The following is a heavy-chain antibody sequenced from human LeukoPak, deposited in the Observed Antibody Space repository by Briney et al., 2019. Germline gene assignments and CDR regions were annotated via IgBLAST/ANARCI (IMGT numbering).Heavy chain of an antibody. V-gene: IGHV3-30*03. Sequence: PGGSLRLSCAASGFTFSNFGMHWVRQAPGKGLEWVAVISHDGSNKYYADSVKGRFTISRDNSKNTLYLQMNSLRAEDTAVYYCARDQFGELVVCTFHIWGQGTMVTVPS. J-gene: IGHJ3*02. CDR3: ARDQFGELVVCTFHI. D-gene: IGHD3-10*01. CDR2: ISHDGSNK. CDR1: GFTFSNFG.